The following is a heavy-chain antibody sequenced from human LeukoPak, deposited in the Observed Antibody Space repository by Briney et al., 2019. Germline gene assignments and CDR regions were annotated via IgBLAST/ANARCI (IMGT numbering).Heavy chain of an antibody. D-gene: IGHD2-2*03. Sequence: PSETLSLTCAVSGGSISTTTSFWGWFRQPPGKGLEWIGRIYYSGSTFYNPSLKSRVTISVDTFRNQFSLRLSSVTAADTAVYYCARHGSTDYFDYWGQGTLVTVSS. CDR1: GGSISTTTSF. J-gene: IGHJ4*02. CDR2: IYYSGST. CDR3: ARHGSTDYFDY. V-gene: IGHV4-39*01.